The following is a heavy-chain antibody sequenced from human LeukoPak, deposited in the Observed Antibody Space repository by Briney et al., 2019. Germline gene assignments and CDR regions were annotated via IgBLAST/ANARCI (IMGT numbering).Heavy chain of an antibody. Sequence: RASVKVSCKASGYTFTGYYMHWVRQAPGQGPEWMGWINPNSGGTNYAQKFQGRVTMTRDTSISTAYMELSRLRSDDTAVYYWARGDSGSYFGFDPWGQGTRVTVSS. CDR1: GYTFTGYY. CDR3: ARGDSGSYFGFDP. V-gene: IGHV1-2*02. J-gene: IGHJ5*02. D-gene: IGHD1-26*01. CDR2: INPNSGGT.